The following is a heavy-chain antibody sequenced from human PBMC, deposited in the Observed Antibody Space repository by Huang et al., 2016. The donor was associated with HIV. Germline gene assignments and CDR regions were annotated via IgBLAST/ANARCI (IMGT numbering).Heavy chain of an antibody. J-gene: IGHJ6*02. CDR3: ATKTAGMDI. CDR1: TFTFGAYW. V-gene: IGHV3-7*01. Sequence: VESGGRSVQPGWSIRLSCVGSTFTFGAYWMSRVRQPPGKGLEWVANIKQDETEKYYVDSVKGRFNISRENAKKVLFLEMDALRVEDTAIYCCATKTAGMDIWGQGTTVIVSS. CDR2: IKQDETEK.